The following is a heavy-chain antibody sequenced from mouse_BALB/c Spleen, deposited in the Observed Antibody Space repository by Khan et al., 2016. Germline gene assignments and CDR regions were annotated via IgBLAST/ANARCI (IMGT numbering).Heavy chain of an antibody. CDR2: ITYSGTT. V-gene: IGHV3-8*02. CDR1: GVSITSGY. CDR3: ASGDGCGPFPY. Sequence: EVQLQESGPSLVKPSQTLSLTCSVTGVSITSGYWNWIRKFPGKRLEYMGYITYSGTTYYNPSLKSRISITRDTSKNHYYLQLNSVTTEDTATYXCASGDGCGPFPYWAQATTLTVSP. J-gene: IGHJ2*01. D-gene: IGHD1-2*01.